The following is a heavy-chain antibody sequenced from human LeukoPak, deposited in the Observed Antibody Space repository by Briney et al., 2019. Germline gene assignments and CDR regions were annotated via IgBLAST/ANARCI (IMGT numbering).Heavy chain of an antibody. CDR3: ARDVGRYSFDY. CDR2: IYYSGST. V-gene: IGHV4-61*01. Sequence: PSETLSLTCTVSGGSVSSGSYYWSWIRQPPGKGLKWIGYIYYSGSTNYNPSLKSRVTISVDTSKNQFSLKLSSVTAADTAVYYCARDVGRYSFDYWGQGTLVTVSS. CDR1: GGSVSSGSYY. J-gene: IGHJ4*02. D-gene: IGHD3-16*02.